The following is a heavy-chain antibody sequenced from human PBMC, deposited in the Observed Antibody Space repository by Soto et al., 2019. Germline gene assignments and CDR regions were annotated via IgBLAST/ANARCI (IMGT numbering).Heavy chain of an antibody. CDR3: ARGEQLVHFDS. CDR2: INPNGGGT. CDR1: GYSLHDYY. J-gene: IGHJ4*01. Sequence: VAPAEVTCKASGYSLHDYYGQWVRQAPGERLEWMGRINPNGGGTNYAQKFEGWVTMTTDTSISTAYMELSRLNFDDKAVYYCARGEQLVHFDSWGQGTLVTVSS. D-gene: IGHD6-6*01. V-gene: IGHV1-2*04.